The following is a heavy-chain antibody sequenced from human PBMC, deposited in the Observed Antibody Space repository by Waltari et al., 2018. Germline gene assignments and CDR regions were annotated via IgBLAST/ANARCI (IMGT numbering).Heavy chain of an antibody. CDR3: ARDPHYSNFDY. V-gene: IGHV3-7*01. Sequence: EVHLVESGGGLVQPGGSLRLSCAASGFTFSTYWMTWVRQAPGKGLEWLANIKGDGSHNNYVDSVKGRFTISRETANNSLYLQMNSLRAEDTAVYYCARDPHYSNFDYWGQGTLVTVSS. CDR1: GFTFSTYW. D-gene: IGHD4-4*01. CDR2: IKGDGSHN. J-gene: IGHJ4*02.